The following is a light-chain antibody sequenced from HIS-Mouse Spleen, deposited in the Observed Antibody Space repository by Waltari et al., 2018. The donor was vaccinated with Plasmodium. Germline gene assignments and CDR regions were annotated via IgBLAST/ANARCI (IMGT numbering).Light chain of an antibody. CDR3: QSADSSGTYQV. Sequence: SYELTHPPSVSVSQGQTTRHTCSGDALPKQSAYWYQQKPAQAPGLVIYKDSERPSGIPELFSGSSSGTTVTLTISGVQAEDEADYYCQSADSSGTYQVFGGGTKLTVL. CDR1: ALPKQS. V-gene: IGLV3-25*03. J-gene: IGLJ2*01. CDR2: KDS.